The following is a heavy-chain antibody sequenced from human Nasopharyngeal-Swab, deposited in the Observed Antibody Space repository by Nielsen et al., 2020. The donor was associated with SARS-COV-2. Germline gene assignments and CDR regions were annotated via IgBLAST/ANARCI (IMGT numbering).Heavy chain of an antibody. J-gene: IGHJ6*02. CDR1: GDSIRTYY. D-gene: IGHD3-10*01. Sequence: SETLSLTCTVSGDSIRTYYLNWIRQPPGKGLEWIGSIYYSGSTNSNPSLKSRVTISVDTSKNQFSLKLSSVTAADTAVFYCARLDGYSGSGLLSDYGMDVWGQGTTVTVSS. CDR2: IYYSGST. CDR3: ARLDGYSGSGLLSDYGMDV. V-gene: IGHV4-59*01.